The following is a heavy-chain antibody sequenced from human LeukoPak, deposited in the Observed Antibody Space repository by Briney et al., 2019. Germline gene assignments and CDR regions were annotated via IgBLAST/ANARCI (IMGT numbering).Heavy chain of an antibody. Sequence: GGSLRLSCAASGFTFSSYWMTWVRQAPGKGLKWVANIKQDGSKTYYVDSVKGRFTISRDNAKNSLYLQMNSLRVEDTAVYYCASDPPWENDAFDIWGQGTMVTVSS. J-gene: IGHJ3*02. D-gene: IGHD1-26*01. CDR2: IKQDGSKT. CDR1: GFTFSSYW. V-gene: IGHV3-7*01. CDR3: ASDPPWENDAFDI.